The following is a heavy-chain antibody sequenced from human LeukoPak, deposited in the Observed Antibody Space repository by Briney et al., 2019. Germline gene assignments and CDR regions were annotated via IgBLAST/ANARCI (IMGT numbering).Heavy chain of an antibody. D-gene: IGHD2-2*02. Sequence: GASVTVSCKASGYTFTGYYMHWVRQAPGQGLEWMGWINPNSGGTNYAQKFQGRVTMTRDTSISTAYMELSRLRSDDTAVYYCARLIYAGDYFDYWGQGTLVTVSS. CDR3: ARLIYAGDYFDY. CDR2: INPNSGGT. V-gene: IGHV1-2*02. J-gene: IGHJ4*02. CDR1: GYTFTGYY.